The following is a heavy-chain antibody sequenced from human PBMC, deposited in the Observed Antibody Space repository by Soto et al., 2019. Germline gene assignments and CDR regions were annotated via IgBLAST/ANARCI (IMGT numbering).Heavy chain of an antibody. CDR1: GGSISSYY. D-gene: IGHD6-13*01. J-gene: IGHJ6*02. V-gene: IGHV4-59*01. CDR2: IYYSGST. Sequence: SETLSLTCTVSGGSISSYYWSWIRQPPGKGLEWIGYIYYSGSTNYNPSLKSRVTISVDTSKNQFSLKLSSVTAADTAVYYCARDSHSSSWYGRGYYYYGMDVWGQGTTVTAP. CDR3: ARDSHSSSWYGRGYYYYGMDV.